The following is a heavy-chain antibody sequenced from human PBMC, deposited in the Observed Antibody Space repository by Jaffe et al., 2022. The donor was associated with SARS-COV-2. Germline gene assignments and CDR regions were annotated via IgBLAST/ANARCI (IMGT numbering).Heavy chain of an antibody. CDR3: TRDDIVEVSAGTDAFDI. CDR2: IRSKSNNFAT. D-gene: IGHD2-2*01. Sequence: EVQLVESGGGLVQPGGCLKLSCAASGFTFSDSSIHWVRQASGKGLEWLGRIRSKSNNFATGYAASVKGRFTISRDDSKNTAYLQMTSLKTEDTAVYFCTRDDIVEVSAGTDAFDIWGQGTMVTVSS. J-gene: IGHJ3*02. V-gene: IGHV3-73*02. CDR1: GFTFSDSS.